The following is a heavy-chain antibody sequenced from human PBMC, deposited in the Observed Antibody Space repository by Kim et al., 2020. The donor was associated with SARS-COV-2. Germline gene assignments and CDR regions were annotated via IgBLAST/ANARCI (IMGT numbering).Heavy chain of an antibody. CDR2: IAGYNSKT. CDR3: ARVNPGRGGHTIPHAY. D-gene: IGHD2-2*02. CDR1: GYTFTTYG. J-gene: IGHJ4*01. Sequence: ASVKVSCTTSGYTFTTYGISWVRQAPGQGLEWMGWIAGYNSKTDYSQKFQCRVSMTIDQYANTAYMELRSMRLDDTAVYFCARVNPGRGGHTIPHAYWG. V-gene: IGHV1-18*01.